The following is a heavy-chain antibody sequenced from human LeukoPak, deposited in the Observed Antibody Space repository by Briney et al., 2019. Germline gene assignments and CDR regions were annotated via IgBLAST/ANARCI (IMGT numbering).Heavy chain of an antibody. CDR3: ARGRWEVTQPILDY. Sequence: ASVKVSCKTSGYTFTGYYIHWVRQAPGQGLEWMGWINPNSGGTNYAQKFQGRVTMTRDTSISTAYMELSRLRSDDTAVYYCARGRWEVTQPILDYWGQGTLVTVSS. V-gene: IGHV1-2*02. CDR1: GYTFTGYY. D-gene: IGHD1-26*01. J-gene: IGHJ4*02. CDR2: INPNSGGT.